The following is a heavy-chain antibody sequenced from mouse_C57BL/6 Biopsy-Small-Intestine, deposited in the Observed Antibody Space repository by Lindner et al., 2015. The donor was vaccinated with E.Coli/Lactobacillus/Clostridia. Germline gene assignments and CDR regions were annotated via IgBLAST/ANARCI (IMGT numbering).Heavy chain of an antibody. J-gene: IGHJ2*01. CDR1: GYAFTYYL. Sequence: VQLQESGAELVRPGTSVKVSCKTSGYAFTYYLIEWIKQRPGQGLEWIGLIFPGSGDIKYNEKFKGKATLTVDKSSSTAYMQLSNLTTEDSAVYFCTRGTRDYWGQGTTLTVSS. D-gene: IGHD3-3*01. V-gene: IGHV1-54*01. CDR3: TRGTRDY. CDR2: IFPGSGDI.